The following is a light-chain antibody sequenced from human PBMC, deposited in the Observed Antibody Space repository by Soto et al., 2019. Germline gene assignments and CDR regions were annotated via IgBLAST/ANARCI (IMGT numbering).Light chain of an antibody. Sequence: QSGLTQPPAVSAAPGQKVTISCSGRSSNIGNNYVSWYQQLPGTAPKLLIYENNKRPSGIPDRFSGSKSGTSATLGITGLQTGDEADYYCGTWDSSLSAYVFGTGTKVTVL. CDR1: SSNIGNNY. CDR3: GTWDSSLSAYV. V-gene: IGLV1-51*02. CDR2: ENN. J-gene: IGLJ1*01.